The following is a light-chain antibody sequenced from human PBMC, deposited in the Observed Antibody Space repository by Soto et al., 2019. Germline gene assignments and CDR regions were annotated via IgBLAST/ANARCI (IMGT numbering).Light chain of an antibody. CDR3: QQYNTYSGT. CDR1: QSTSSW. J-gene: IGKJ1*01. CDR2: DVS. V-gene: IGKV1-5*01. Sequence: DIQMTQSPSTLSASVGDRVTITCRASQSTSSWLAWYQQNPGKAPKVLIYDVSSLESGVPSRFSGSGSGTEFTLTINSLQPDDFATYYCQQYNTYSGTFGQGTKVEIK.